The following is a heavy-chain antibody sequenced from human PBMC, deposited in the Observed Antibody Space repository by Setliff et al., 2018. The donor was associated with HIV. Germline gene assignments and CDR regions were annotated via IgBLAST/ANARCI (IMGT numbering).Heavy chain of an antibody. CDR3: ARDPPGYGDSKDY. CDR1: GGSVGSGSYY. V-gene: IGHV4-61*01. CDR2: IYYSGST. D-gene: IGHD4-17*01. J-gene: IGHJ4*02. Sequence: PSETLSLTCSVYGGSVGSGSYYWSWIRQSPGKGLEWLGYIYYSGSTTYNPSFRSRVTISIDTSKNQFSLNLRSVTAADTAVYYCARDPPGYGDSKDYWGQGKLVTVSS.